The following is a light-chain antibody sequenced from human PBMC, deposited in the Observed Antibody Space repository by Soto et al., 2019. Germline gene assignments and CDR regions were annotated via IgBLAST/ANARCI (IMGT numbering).Light chain of an antibody. Sequence: EIVLTQSPATLSWSACQPAVLSXRASQSVSSNLAWYQQKPGQAPRLLIYGASTRATGIPARFSGSGSGTEFTLTISSLQSEDFAVYYCQQYNNWPRTFGQGTKVDIK. CDR3: QQYNNWPRT. CDR2: GAS. V-gene: IGKV3-15*01. J-gene: IGKJ1*01. CDR1: QSVSSN.